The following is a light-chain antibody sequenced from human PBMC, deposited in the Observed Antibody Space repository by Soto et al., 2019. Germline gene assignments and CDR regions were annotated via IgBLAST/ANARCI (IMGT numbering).Light chain of an antibody. CDR3: LQDYSYPLT. CDR1: QGIKND. CDR2: GSS. Sequence: IQLPQSPSSLSASVGARVIITCRASQGIKNDLGWYQQKPGKAPELLIYGSSSLRSGVPSRFSGSGSGTDFTLTISSLQPEDFATYSCLQDYSYPLTFGQGTRLEIK. J-gene: IGKJ5*01. V-gene: IGKV1-6*01.